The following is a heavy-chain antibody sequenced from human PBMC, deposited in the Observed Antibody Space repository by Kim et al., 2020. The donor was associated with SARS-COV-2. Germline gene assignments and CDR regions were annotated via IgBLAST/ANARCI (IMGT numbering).Heavy chain of an antibody. CDR3: VKAPLTYSSGWSKHFDS. J-gene: IGHJ4*02. Sequence: GGSLRLSCLASGFPFNIYVMHWVRQVPGKGLEYLSAITTNGGNTYYADSVKGRFTISRDNSKNTLYLQMSSLRAEDTAVYYCVKAPLTYSSGWSKHFDSWGQGTLVTVSS. CDR1: GFPFNIYV. D-gene: IGHD6-19*01. V-gene: IGHV3-64D*09. CDR2: ITTNGGNT.